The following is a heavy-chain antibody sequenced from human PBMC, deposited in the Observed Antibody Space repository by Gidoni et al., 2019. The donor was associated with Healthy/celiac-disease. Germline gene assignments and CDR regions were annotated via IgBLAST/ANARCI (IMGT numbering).Heavy chain of an antibody. CDR2: IWYDGSNK. CDR3: ARDEMVRGEHDAFDI. J-gene: IGHJ3*02. D-gene: IGHD3-10*01. Sequence: QVQLVESGGGVVQPGRSLRPSCAASGFTFRSYGMHWVRQAPGKGLEWVAVIWYDGSNKYYADSVKGRFTISRDNSKNTLYLQMNSLRAEDTAVYYCARDEMVRGEHDAFDIWGQGTMVTVSS. CDR1: GFTFRSYG. V-gene: IGHV3-33*01.